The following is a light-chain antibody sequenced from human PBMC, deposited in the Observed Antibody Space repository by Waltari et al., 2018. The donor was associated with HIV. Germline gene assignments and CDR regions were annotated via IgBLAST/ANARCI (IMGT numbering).Light chain of an antibody. CDR2: SNN. CDR3: ALWDDSLNGVL. J-gene: IGLJ2*01. CDR1: SSNIGRNT. Sequence: QSELSQPPSASGTPGQRVAISCSGSSSNIGRNTVNWYQQLPGPAPTLLIYSNNPRPSGVPDRFSGSKSGTSASLAITGLQSEDEADYYCALWDDSLNGVLFGGGTKLTVL. V-gene: IGLV1-44*01.